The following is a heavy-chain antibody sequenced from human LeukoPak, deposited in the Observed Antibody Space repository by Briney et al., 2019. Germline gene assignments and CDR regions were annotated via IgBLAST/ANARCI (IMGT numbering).Heavy chain of an antibody. CDR3: ARDHDAPGSFYDY. CDR2: INSISQTI. D-gene: IGHD1-26*01. CDR1: GFNFNTYE. V-gene: IGHV3-48*02. Sequence: GGSLRLSCAASGFNFNTYEMNWVRQAPGRGLEWVSYINSISQTIYYADSVKGRFTISRDNVKNSLYLQMNSLRDEDTAVYYCARDHDAPGSFYDYWGQGTLVTVSS. J-gene: IGHJ4*02.